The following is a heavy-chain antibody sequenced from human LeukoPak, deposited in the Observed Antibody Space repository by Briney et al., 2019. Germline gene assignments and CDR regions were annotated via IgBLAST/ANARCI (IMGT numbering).Heavy chain of an antibody. CDR1: GYTFTSYY. CDR3: ATDVATFYFDY. J-gene: IGHJ4*02. CDR2: INPSGGST. Sequence: GASVKVSCKASGYTFTSYYMHWVRQAPGQGLEWMGIINPSGGSTSYAQKFQGRVTMTEDTSTDTAYMELSSLRSEDTAVYYCATDVATFYFDYWGQGTLVTVSS. D-gene: IGHD5-12*01. V-gene: IGHV1-46*01.